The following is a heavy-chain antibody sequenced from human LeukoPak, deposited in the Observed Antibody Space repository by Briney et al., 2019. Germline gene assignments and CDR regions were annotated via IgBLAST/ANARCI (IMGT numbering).Heavy chain of an antibody. D-gene: IGHD6-13*01. CDR3: AKTTAGVGFLDS. CDR1: GSSISSSYF. V-gene: IGHV4-61*02. CDR2: IYTSVST. J-gene: IGHJ4*02. Sequence: SETLSLTCTVSGSSISSSYFWNWIRQPAGKGLEWIGRIYTSVSTEYNPSLKSRVTIAVDTSKNQFSLRLSSVTEADMAVYYCAKTTAGVGFLDSWGQGTLVTVSS.